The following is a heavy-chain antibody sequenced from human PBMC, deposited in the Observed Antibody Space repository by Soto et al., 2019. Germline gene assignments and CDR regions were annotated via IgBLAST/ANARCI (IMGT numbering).Heavy chain of an antibody. Sequence: EVQLLESGGGLVQPGGSLRLSCSASASAYAMSWVRQAPGKGLEWVSIISGSGGSTYYADSVKGRFTISRDNSKNMLYLQVNSLRAEHTAVYYCTDGRFGEQFDSWGQGTLVTVTS. J-gene: IGHJ4*02. D-gene: IGHD3-10*01. CDR3: TDGRFGEQFDS. V-gene: IGHV3-23*01. CDR2: ISGSGGST. CDR1: ASAYA.